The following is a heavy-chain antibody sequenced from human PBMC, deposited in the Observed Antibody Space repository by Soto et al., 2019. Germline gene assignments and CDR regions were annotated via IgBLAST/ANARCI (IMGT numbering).Heavy chain of an antibody. CDR3: VRAHYDSLFLD. Sequence: GGSLRLSCAASAFTFSSSAMHWVRQAPGKGLEWVSYISSTSSTIYYADSVKGRFTISRDNAKNSLHLQMNSLRDEDTAVYFCVRAHYDSLFLDWGQGTLVTVSS. D-gene: IGHD3-16*01. CDR1: AFTFSSSA. V-gene: IGHV3-48*02. CDR2: ISSTSSTI. J-gene: IGHJ1*01.